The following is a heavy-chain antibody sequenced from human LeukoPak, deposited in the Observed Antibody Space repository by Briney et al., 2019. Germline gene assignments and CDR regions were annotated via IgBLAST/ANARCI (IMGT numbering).Heavy chain of an antibody. CDR2: MNPNSGNT. J-gene: IGHJ4*02. CDR3: ARAGGYCGRISCPYYFDY. CDR1: GYTFTSYD. V-gene: IGHV1-8*01. D-gene: IGHD2-15*01. Sequence: ASVKVSCKASGYTFTSYDINWVRQATGQVLEWMGWMNPNSGNTGYAQKFQGRVTMTRNTSISTAYMELSSMRSEDTAVYYCARAGGYCGRISCPYYFDYWGQGSLVAVSS.